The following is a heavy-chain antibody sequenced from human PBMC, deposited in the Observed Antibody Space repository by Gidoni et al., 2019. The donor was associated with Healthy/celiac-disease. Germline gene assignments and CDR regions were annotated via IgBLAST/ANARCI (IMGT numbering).Heavy chain of an antibody. V-gene: IGHV3-30*02. J-gene: IGHJ6*02. D-gene: IGHD3-22*01. Sequence: FTISRDNSKNTLYLQMNSLRAEDTAVFYCAKDLFPMIVVGRHFHYGMDVWGQGTTVTVSS. CDR3: AKDLFPMIVVGRHFHYGMDV.